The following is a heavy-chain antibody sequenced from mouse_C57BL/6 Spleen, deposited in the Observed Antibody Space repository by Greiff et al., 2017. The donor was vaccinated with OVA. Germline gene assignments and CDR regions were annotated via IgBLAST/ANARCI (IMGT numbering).Heavy chain of an antibody. D-gene: IGHD1-1*01. J-gene: IGHJ2*01. CDR2: INPNNGGT. Sequence: EVKLQQSGPELVKPGASVKISCKASGYTFTDYYMNWVKQSHGKSLEWIGDINPNNGGTSYNQKFKGKATLTVDKSSSTAYMELRSLTSEDSAVYYCARSGDTGGSFDYWGQGTTLTVSS. V-gene: IGHV1-26*01. CDR3: ARSGDTGGSFDY. CDR1: GYTFTDYY.